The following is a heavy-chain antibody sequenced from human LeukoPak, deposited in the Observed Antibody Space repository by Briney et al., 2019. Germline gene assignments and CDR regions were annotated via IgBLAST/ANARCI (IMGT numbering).Heavy chain of an antibody. V-gene: IGHV1-18*01. CDR1: GYTFTSYS. Sequence: GASVKVSCKAPGYTFTSYSISWVRQAPGQGLEWMGWISVYNAYTEYPQKLQGRVTMTADTSTSTAYMELRGLRSDDTAVYYCVATVLTPFDSWGQGTLVSVSA. D-gene: IGHD4-23*01. CDR3: VATVLTPFDS. J-gene: IGHJ4*02. CDR2: ISVYNAYT.